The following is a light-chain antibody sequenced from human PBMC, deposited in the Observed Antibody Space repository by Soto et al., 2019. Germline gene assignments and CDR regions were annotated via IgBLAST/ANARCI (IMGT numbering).Light chain of an antibody. CDR3: QQYSSDLWT. J-gene: IGKJ1*01. CDR2: KAS. CDR1: QSINSW. V-gene: IGKV1-5*03. Sequence: DIQMTQSPSTLSASVGDRVTITCRARQSINSWLAWYQQKPGKAPKLLIYKASILESGVPSRFSGSGSGTEFTLTISSLQPDDFATYYCQQYSSDLWTFGQGTKVESK.